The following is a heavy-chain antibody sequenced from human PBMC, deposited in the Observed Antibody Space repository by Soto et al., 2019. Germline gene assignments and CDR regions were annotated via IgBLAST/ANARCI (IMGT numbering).Heavy chain of an antibody. Sequence: GGSLRLSCTASGFTFGNYLMNWIRQAPGKGLEWVANINQDGSEDYYVGSVKGRFTISRDNAKNSLYLQMNGLRAEDTAVYYCARDTQLLLVRSGDYMDVWGKGTTVTVSS. J-gene: IGHJ6*03. D-gene: IGHD2-2*01. CDR3: ARDTQLLLVRSGDYMDV. CDR1: GFTFGNYL. V-gene: IGHV3-7*01. CDR2: INQDGSED.